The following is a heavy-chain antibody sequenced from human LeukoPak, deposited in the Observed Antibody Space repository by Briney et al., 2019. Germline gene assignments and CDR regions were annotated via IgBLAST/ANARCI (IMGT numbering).Heavy chain of an antibody. V-gene: IGHV1-24*01. CDR1: GYTLTELS. J-gene: IGHJ4*02. D-gene: IGHD3-10*01. CDR3: AKSLRHYYGSGSYSDY. CDR2: FDPEDGET. Sequence: ASVKVSCKVSGYTLTELSMHCVRQAPRKGLEWMGGFDPEDGETIYAQKFQGRVTMTEDTSTDTAYMELSSLRSEDTAVYYCAKSLRHYYGSGSYSDYWGQGTLVTVSS.